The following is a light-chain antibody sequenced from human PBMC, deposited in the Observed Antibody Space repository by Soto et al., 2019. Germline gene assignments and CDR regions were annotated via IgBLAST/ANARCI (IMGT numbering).Light chain of an antibody. Sequence: DIQMTQSPSSLSASVGDRVTITCRASQSISSYLNWYQQKPGKAPKLLIYAASSLQSGVPSRFSGSGSGTDFTMIISSVQAVDFSTYYCQQSYGTPRTFGQGTKLENK. CDR2: AAS. V-gene: IGKV1-39*01. CDR1: QSISSY. J-gene: IGKJ2*01. CDR3: QQSYGTPRT.